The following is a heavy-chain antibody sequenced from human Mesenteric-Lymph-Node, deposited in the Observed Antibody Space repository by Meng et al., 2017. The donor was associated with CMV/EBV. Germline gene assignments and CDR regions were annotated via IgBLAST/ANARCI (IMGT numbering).Heavy chain of an antibody. V-gene: IGHV3-30-3*01. CDR3: ARLGPGIAAAGTASEYFQH. J-gene: IGHJ1*01. CDR2: ISYDGSNK. CDR1: TFSSYA. D-gene: IGHD6-13*01. Sequence: TFSSYAMHWVRQAPGKGLEWVEVISYDGSNKYYADAVKGRFTISRDNSKNTLYLQMNSLRAEDTAVYYCARLGPGIAAAGTASEYFQHWGQGTLVTVSS.